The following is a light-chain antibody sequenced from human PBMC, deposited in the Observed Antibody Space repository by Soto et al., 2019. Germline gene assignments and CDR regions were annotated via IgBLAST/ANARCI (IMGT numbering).Light chain of an antibody. J-gene: IGKJ4*01. V-gene: IGKV1-5*03. CDR1: QSISSW. CDR3: QQYEAYPLT. Sequence: DIQLTQSPSTLSASVGDRVTITCRASQSISSWLAWYQQKPGKAPKLLVYKASSLESGVPSRFSGSGSGTEFTLTISTLQANDFATYYCQQYEAYPLTFGGGTKVEI. CDR2: KAS.